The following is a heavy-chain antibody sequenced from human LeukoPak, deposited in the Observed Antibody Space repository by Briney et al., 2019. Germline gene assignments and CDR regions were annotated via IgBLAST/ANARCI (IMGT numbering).Heavy chain of an antibody. D-gene: IGHD6-19*01. CDR3: AKWHQGSIAVGYYYYYGMDV. V-gene: IGHV3-53*01. CDR1: GFTVSSNY. J-gene: IGHJ6*02. Sequence: GGSLRLSCAASGFTVSSNYMSWVRQAPGKGLEWVSVIYSGGSTYYADSVKGRLTISRDNSKNTLYLQMNRMRAEDQAVYYCAKWHQGSIAVGYYYYYGMDVWRQGTTVTV. CDR2: IYSGGST.